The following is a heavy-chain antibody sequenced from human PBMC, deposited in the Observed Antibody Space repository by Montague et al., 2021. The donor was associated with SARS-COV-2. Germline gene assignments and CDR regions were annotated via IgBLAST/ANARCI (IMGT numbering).Heavy chain of an antibody. CDR1: GGSISSSSYY. CDR2: IYYSGST. D-gene: IGHD5-18*01. V-gene: IGHV4-39*01. CDR3: ARHVDSYGPYYFDY. Sequence: SETLSLTCTVSGGSISSSSYYWGWIRQLPGKGLEWIGSIYYSGSTYYNPSLKSRVTISVDTSKNQFSLKLSSVTAADTAVYYCARHVDSYGPYYFDYWGQGTLVTVSS. J-gene: IGHJ4*02.